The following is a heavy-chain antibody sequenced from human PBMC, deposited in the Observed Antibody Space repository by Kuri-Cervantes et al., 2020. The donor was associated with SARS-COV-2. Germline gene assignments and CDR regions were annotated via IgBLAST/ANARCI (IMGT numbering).Heavy chain of an antibody. CDR3: AKESRIRVAVAASDY. D-gene: IGHD6-19*01. V-gene: IGHV3-74*01. CDR2: INPDGSYT. CDR1: GFTFSGHW. Sequence: EYLMPYCAASGFTFSGHWIDWVRQAPGKGLEWVSRINPDGSYTNNADSVKGRFTISRDNSKNTLYLQMNSLGVEDTAVYYCAKESRIRVAVAASDYWGQGTLVTVAS. J-gene: IGHJ4*02.